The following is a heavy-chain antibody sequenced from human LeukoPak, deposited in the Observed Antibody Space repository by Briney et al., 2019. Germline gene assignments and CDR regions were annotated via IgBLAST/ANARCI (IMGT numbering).Heavy chain of an antibody. D-gene: IGHD3-22*01. Sequence: GGPLRLSCEASGFTFDDYSMHWVRQAPGKGLEWVSLISWDGGSIHYADSVKGRFTISRDNSKKSLYLQMNSLRTEDTALYYCAKSLVSSGYRLDYWGQGTLVTVSS. CDR3: AKSLVSSGYRLDY. V-gene: IGHV3-43*01. CDR2: ISWDGGSI. J-gene: IGHJ4*02. CDR1: GFTFDDYS.